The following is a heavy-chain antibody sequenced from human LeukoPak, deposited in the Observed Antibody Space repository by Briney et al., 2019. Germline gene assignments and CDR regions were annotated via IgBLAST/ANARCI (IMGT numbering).Heavy chain of an antibody. CDR3: ARQRVRYFDWIEPLDY. Sequence: SETLSLTCTVSGGSISSSSYYWGWIRQPPGKGLEWIGSIYYSGSTYYNPSLKSRVTISVDTSKNQFSLKLSSVTAADTAVYYCARQRVRYFDWIEPLDYWGQGTLVTVSS. CDR1: GGSISSSSYY. V-gene: IGHV4-39*01. D-gene: IGHD3-9*01. J-gene: IGHJ4*02. CDR2: IYYSGST.